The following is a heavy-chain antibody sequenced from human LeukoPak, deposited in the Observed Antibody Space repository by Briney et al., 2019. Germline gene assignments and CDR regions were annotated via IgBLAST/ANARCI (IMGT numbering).Heavy chain of an antibody. V-gene: IGHV1-18*01. D-gene: IGHD3-22*01. CDR3: ARAAPAHYYDSSGYYRTPYYYGMDV. Sequence: ASVKVSCKASGYTFTIYDFNWVRQATGQRPEWMGWMSPNSGDTNYAQKLQGRVTMTTDTSTSTAYMELRSLRSDDTAVYYCARAAPAHYYDSSGYYRTPYYYGMDVWGQGTTVTVSS. CDR1: GYTFTIYD. CDR2: MSPNSGDT. J-gene: IGHJ6*02.